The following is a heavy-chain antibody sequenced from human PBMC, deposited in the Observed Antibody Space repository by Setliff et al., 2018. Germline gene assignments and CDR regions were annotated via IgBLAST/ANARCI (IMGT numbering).Heavy chain of an antibody. CDR2: IYQSGST. CDR1: GYSISSGYY. V-gene: IGHV4-38-2*01. Sequence: SETLSLTCAVSGYSISSGYYWGWIRQPPGKGLEWIGSIYQSGSTYYNPSLKSRVTISVDTSKNQFSLKLSSVTAADTAVYYCARGVMNYDFWSGYYTRASIDYWGQGTLVTVSS. J-gene: IGHJ4*02. D-gene: IGHD3-3*01. CDR3: ARGVMNYDFWSGYYTRASIDY.